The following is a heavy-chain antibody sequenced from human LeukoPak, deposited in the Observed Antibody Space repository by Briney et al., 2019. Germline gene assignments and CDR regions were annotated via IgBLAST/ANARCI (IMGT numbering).Heavy chain of an antibody. V-gene: IGHV4-59*01. Sequence: SETLSLTCTVSGYSISSGYYWSWIRQPPGKGLEWIGYIYYSGSTNYNPSLKSRVTISVDTSKNQFSLKLSSVTAADTAVYYCARSLKVRGVIMDYYYYYMDVWGKGTTVTISS. CDR1: GYSISSGYY. D-gene: IGHD3-10*01. J-gene: IGHJ6*03. CDR2: IYYSGST. CDR3: ARSLKVRGVIMDYYYYYMDV.